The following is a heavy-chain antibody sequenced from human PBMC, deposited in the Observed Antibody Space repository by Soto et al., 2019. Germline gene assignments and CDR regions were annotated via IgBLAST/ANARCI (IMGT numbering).Heavy chain of an antibody. CDR1: GFTVSSDS. V-gene: IGHV3-53*02. CDR2: IYSHNNK. CDR3: ARHYSAMGV. J-gene: IGHJ6*04. Sequence: EVQLVETGGDLIQPGGSLRLSCAASGFTVSSDSMTWVRQAPGKGLEWISIIYSHNNKDYADSVKGRFSISRDTSKNILYLQMNSLRAVDTAEYYCARHYSAMGVWGKGTTVTVS.